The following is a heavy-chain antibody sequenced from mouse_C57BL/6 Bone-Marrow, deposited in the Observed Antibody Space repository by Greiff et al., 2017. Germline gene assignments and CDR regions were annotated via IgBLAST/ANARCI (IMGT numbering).Heavy chain of an antibody. Sequence: VQLQQSGAELVRPGASVKLSCTASGFNIKDYYMHCVKQRPEQGLEWIGWIDPEAGDTEYAPKFQGKATMTADTSSNTAYLQLSSLTSEDTAVYYCTTCGNYFYAMDYGGQGTSVTVSS. CDR2: IDPEAGDT. J-gene: IGHJ4*01. D-gene: IGHD2-1*01. CDR3: TTCGNYFYAMDY. CDR1: GFNIKDYY. V-gene: IGHV14-1*01.